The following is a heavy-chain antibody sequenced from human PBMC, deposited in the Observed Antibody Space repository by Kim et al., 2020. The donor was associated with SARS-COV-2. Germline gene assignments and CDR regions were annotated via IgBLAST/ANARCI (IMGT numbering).Heavy chain of an antibody. CDR3: AKDGSSLLWFGELLYHYYGMDV. V-gene: IGHV3-23*01. CDR1: GFTFSSYA. Sequence: GGSLRLSCAASGFTFSSYAMSWVRQAPGKGLEWVSAISGSGGSTYYADSVKGRFTISRDNSKNTLYLQMNSLRAEDTAVYYCAKDGSSLLWFGELLYHYYGMDVWGQGTTVTVSS. D-gene: IGHD3-10*01. J-gene: IGHJ6*02. CDR2: ISGSGGST.